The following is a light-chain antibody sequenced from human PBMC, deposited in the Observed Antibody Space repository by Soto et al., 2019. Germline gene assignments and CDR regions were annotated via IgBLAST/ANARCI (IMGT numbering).Light chain of an antibody. J-gene: IGLJ3*02. CDR3: QVWDSDTDHPV. CDR1: NIGTKS. CDR2: DGG. Sequence: SYELTQPPSVSVAPGQTATIACGGNNIGTKSVNWYQQKPGQAPVLVVYDGGDRPSGIPERFSGSKSGNTATLTISRVEAGDEAGYYCQVWDSDTDHPVFGGGTQLTVL. V-gene: IGLV3-21*02.